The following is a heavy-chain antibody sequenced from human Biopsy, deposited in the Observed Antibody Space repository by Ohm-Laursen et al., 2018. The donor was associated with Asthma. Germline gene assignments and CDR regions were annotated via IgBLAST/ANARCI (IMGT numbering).Heavy chain of an antibody. Sequence: SDTLSLTCCVSGDSISTTNYWSWIRQPPGKRLEWIGSVYYSGTSYYNPSLKGRLTISVDTSKNQFSLNLGSVTAADTAVYYCARHWSGNGWQDMYNYFDPWGRGTLVTVSS. CDR2: VYYSGTS. CDR3: ARHWSGNGWQDMYNYFDP. V-gene: IGHV4-39*01. D-gene: IGHD6-19*01. CDR1: GDSISTTNY. J-gene: IGHJ5*02.